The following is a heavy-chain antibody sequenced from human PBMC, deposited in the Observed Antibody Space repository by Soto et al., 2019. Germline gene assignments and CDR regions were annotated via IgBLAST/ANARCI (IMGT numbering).Heavy chain of an antibody. CDR2: IYYSGST. Sequence: SETLSLTCTVSGGSISSYYWSWIRQPPGKGLEWIGYIYYSGSTNYNPSLKSRVTISVDTSKNQFSLKLSSVTAADTAVYYCARERMAKNWFDPWGQGTLVTVSS. V-gene: IGHV4-59*01. CDR3: ARERMAKNWFDP. D-gene: IGHD5-12*01. CDR1: GGSISSYY. J-gene: IGHJ5*02.